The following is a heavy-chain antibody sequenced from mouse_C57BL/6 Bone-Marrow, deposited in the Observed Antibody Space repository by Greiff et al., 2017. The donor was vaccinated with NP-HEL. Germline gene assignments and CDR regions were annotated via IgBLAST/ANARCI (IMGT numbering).Heavy chain of an antibody. D-gene: IGHD2-3*01. CDR1: GFTFSDYG. V-gene: IGHV5-17*01. CDR2: ISSGSSTI. CDR3: ANIYDGYLAWFAY. Sequence: EVKLMESGGGLVKPGGSLKLSCAASGFTFSDYGMHWVRQAPEKGLEWVAYISSGSSTIYYADTVKGRFTISRDNAKNTLCLQMTSLRSEDTAMYYCANIYDGYLAWFAYWGQGTLVTVSA. J-gene: IGHJ3*01.